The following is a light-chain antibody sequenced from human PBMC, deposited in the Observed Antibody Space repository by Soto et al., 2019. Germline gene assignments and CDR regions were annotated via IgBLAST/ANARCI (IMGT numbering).Light chain of an antibody. V-gene: IGKV1-5*01. J-gene: IGKJ4*01. CDR1: QSISSW. Sequence: IQMTQSPSTRSASVGDRVTITCRASQSISSWLTWYQQKPGEAPKVLIYDASSLGSGVPSRFSGSGSGTKFTLTISSLQTDDFATYYCQQYNSFPLTFGGGTKVDIK. CDR3: QQYNSFPLT. CDR2: DAS.